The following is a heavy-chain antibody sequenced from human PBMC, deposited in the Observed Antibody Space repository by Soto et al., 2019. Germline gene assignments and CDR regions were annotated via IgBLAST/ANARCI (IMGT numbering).Heavy chain of an antibody. CDR2: IRSKANSYAT. Sequence: PGGSLRLTCAASGFTFSGSAMHWGRQASGKGLEWVGRIRSKANSYATAYAASVKGRFTISRDDSKNTAYLEMNSLKPEGTAVYYCTRGPLTTYYYDSSGNTEGAFDIWGQGTMVIVSS. D-gene: IGHD3-22*01. CDR1: GFTFSGSA. V-gene: IGHV3-73*01. J-gene: IGHJ3*02. CDR3: TRGPLTTYYYDSSGNTEGAFDI.